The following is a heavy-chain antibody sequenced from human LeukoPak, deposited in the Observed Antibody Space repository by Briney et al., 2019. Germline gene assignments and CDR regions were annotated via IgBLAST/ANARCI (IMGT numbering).Heavy chain of an antibody. CDR1: GYTFTIYG. D-gene: IGHD3-22*01. J-gene: IGHJ6*02. CDR3: AREPSDSYYDSSGYSTGYYGMDV. CDR2: ISAYNGNT. V-gene: IGHV1-18*01. Sequence: ASVKVSCKASGYTFTIYGISWVRQAPGQGLEWMGWISAYNGNTNYAQKLQGRVTMTTDTSTSTAYMELRSLRSDDTAVYYCAREPSDSYYDSSGYSTGYYGMDVWGQGTTVTVSS.